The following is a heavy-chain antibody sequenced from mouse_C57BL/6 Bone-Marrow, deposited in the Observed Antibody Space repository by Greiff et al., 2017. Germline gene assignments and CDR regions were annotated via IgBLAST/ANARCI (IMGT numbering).Heavy chain of an antibody. CDR1: GFTFSSYG. CDR2: IGSGGSYT. Sequence: EVMLVESGGDLVKPGGSLKLSCAASGFTFSSYGMSWVRQTPDKRLGWVANIGSGGSYTYYPDSVKGRFTISRDNAKNTLYLQMSSLKSEDTAMYYCARQGYDYLDYWGQGTTLTVSS. V-gene: IGHV5-6*01. J-gene: IGHJ2*01. D-gene: IGHD2-3*01. CDR3: ARQGYDYLDY.